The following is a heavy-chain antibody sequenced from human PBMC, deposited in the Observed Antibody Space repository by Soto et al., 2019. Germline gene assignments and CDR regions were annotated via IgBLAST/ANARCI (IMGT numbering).Heavy chain of an antibody. Sequence: QVQLVQSGVEVKKPGASVKVSCKAMGYIFTNYGLSWVRQAPGEGPEWLGWISAYNGHTKYAPKVQDRVTLTTDTSATTAYLELRSLRPDDAAVYYCVRGDGGYFDHGGQGTLVLVSS. V-gene: IGHV1-18*01. CDR2: ISAYNGHT. CDR3: VRGDGGYFDH. J-gene: IGHJ4*02. D-gene: IGHD3-16*01. CDR1: GYIFTNYG.